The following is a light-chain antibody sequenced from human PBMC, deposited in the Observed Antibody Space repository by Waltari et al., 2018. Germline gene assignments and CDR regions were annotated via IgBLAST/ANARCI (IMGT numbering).Light chain of an antibody. CDR3: QSSDNSLRGSRV. V-gene: IGLV1-40*01. CDR1: SYNLGAGHD. J-gene: IGLJ3*02. Sequence: QSVLTQPPSVSGAPGQRVNISCTGSSYNLGAGHDVHWYQQLPGTAPKLLIFVTSSRPAGVPDRFFAFQSATSASLAITWLQAEDEADYYCQSSDNSLRGSRVFGGGTKLTVL. CDR2: VTS.